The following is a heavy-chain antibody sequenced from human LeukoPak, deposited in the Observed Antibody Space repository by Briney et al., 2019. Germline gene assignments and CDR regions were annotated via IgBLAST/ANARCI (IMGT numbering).Heavy chain of an antibody. Sequence: GGSLRLSCAASIFTFSSYAMSWVRQAPGKGLEWVSSISGSGGTTYYADSVRGLFTLSRDNSKNTLYLKMNSLRAEDTAVYYCTKSPGQGIVGSSPAYNYYMDVWGKGTTVTVSS. CDR3: TKSPGQGIVGSSPAYNYYMDV. V-gene: IGHV3-23*01. CDR1: IFTFSSYA. D-gene: IGHD1-26*01. CDR2: ISGSGGTT. J-gene: IGHJ6*03.